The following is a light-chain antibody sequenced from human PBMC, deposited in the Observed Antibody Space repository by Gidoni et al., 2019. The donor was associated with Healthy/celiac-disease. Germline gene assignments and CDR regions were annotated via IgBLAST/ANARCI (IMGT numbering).Light chain of an antibody. J-gene: IGKJ4*01. Sequence: DIQMTQSPSSLSASVGDSVTITCRESQSISSYLKWYQKKAGKAPKLLTYAASSLQSGVPSRFSGSGAGKDFTITISRLQHEDFANYYWQQSNSTVTFGGGTKVEIK. CDR2: AAS. V-gene: IGKV1-39*01. CDR1: QSISSY. CDR3: QQSNSTVT.